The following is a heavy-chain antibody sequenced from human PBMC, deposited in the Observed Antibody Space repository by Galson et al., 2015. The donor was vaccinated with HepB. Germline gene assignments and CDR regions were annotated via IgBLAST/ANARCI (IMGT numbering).Heavy chain of an antibody. CDR2: ISFDGKKR. V-gene: IGHV3-30*04. J-gene: IGHJ4*02. Sequence: SLRLSCAASGFTFNNYAMHWVRQAPGKGLEWVAFISFDGKKRYYADSVRGRFTISRDNSKNTLYLQLNSLRPEDTAVYYCARDPVGLIVIVRPWGPYFDNGGQGTLVTVSS. D-gene: IGHD2-21*01. CDR3: ARDPVGLIVIVRPWGPYFDN. CDR1: GFTFNNYA.